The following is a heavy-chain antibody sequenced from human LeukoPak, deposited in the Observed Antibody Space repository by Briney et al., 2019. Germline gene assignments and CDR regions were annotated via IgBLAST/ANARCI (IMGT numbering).Heavy chain of an antibody. Sequence: PSETLSLTCTVSGGSIISYYWSCIRQPAGKGLEWIGRIYTSGSTNYNPSLKSRVTMSVDTSKNQFSLKLSSVTAADTAVYYCARDLSYDVWSGYRGTEYYYYYMDVWGKGTTVTVSS. J-gene: IGHJ6*03. CDR2: IYTSGST. CDR1: GGSIISYY. D-gene: IGHD3-3*01. CDR3: ARDLSYDVWSGYRGTEYYYYYMDV. V-gene: IGHV4-4*07.